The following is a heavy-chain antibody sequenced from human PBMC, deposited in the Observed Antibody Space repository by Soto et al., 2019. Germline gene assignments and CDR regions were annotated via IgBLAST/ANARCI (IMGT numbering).Heavy chain of an antibody. Sequence: SVKVSCKTSGFTFTSSAIQWVRQARGQRLEWIGWIVVGSDNTNYAQKFQERVTITRDLSTNTIYMDLSGLRSEDTGVYYCTRPTPLDILTGYSPIRYYYYGMDVWGQGTTVTVSS. V-gene: IGHV1-58*02. J-gene: IGHJ6*02. CDR3: TRPTPLDILTGYSPIRYYYYGMDV. D-gene: IGHD3-9*01. CDR1: GFTFTSSA. CDR2: IVVGSDNT.